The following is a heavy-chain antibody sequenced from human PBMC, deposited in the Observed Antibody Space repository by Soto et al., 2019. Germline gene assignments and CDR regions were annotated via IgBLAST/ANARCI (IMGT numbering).Heavy chain of an antibody. CDR3: ARIRPVIAARMGQVYNWFDP. J-gene: IGHJ5*02. V-gene: IGHV2-26*01. CDR1: GFSLSNARMG. D-gene: IGHD6-6*01. Sequence: KESGPVLVKPTETLTLTCTVSGFSLSNARMGVSWIRQPPGKALEWLAHIFSNDEKSYSTSLKSRLTISKDTSKSQVVLTMTNMDPVDTATYYCARIRPVIAARMGQVYNWFDPWGQGTLVTVSS. CDR2: IFSNDEK.